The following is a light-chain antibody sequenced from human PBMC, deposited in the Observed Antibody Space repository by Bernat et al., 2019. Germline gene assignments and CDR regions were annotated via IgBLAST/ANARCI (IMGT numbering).Light chain of an antibody. Sequence: QSSLTQPASVSGSLGQSITVSCTGSSSDICSYDFVSWYQQRPGKAPKLIIYDVTYRPAGVSSRFSGSKSGNTASLTISGLQAEDEADYFCTEETSCNTPVLSGGGTRLTVL. CDR2: DVT. CDR1: SSDICSYDF. V-gene: IGLV2-14*03. J-gene: IGLJ2*01. CDR3: TEETSCNTPVL.